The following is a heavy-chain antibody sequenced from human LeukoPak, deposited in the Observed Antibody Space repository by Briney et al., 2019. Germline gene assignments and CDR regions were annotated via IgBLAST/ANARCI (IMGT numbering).Heavy chain of an antibody. Sequence: PSETLSLTCAVYGGSFSGYYWSWIRQPPVKGLEWIGEINHSGSTNYNPSLKSRVTISVDTSKNQFSLKLSSVTAADTAVYYCARVRYQLLHDASDIWGQGTMVTVSS. CDR2: INHSGST. CDR3: ARVRYQLLHDASDI. CDR1: GGSFSGYY. V-gene: IGHV4-34*01. D-gene: IGHD2-2*01. J-gene: IGHJ3*02.